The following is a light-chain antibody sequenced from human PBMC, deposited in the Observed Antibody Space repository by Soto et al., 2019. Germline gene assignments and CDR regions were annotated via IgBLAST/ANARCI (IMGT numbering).Light chain of an antibody. CDR2: GNS. CDR3: QSYDSSLSGSV. J-gene: IGLJ3*02. V-gene: IGLV1-40*01. CDR1: SSNIGAGYA. Sequence: QLVLTQPPSVSGAPGQRVTISCTVSSSNIGAGYAVHWYQQLPGTAPKLLIYGNSNRPSGVPDRFSGSKSGTSASLAITGLQAEDEADYYCQSYDSSLSGSVFGGGTKVTVL.